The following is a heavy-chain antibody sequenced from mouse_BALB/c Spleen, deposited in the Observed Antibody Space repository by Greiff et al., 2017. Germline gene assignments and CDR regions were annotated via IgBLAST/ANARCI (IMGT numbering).Heavy chain of an antibody. Sequence: EVKLMESGGGLVKPGGSLKLSCAASGFTFSSYAMSWVRQTPEKRLEWVASISSGGSTYYPDSVKGRFTISRDNARNILYLQMSSLRSEDTAMYYCARGNYGPDYWGQGTTLTVSS. D-gene: IGHD1-2*01. CDR1: GFTFSSYA. CDR2: ISSGGST. V-gene: IGHV5-6-5*01. CDR3: ARGNYGPDY. J-gene: IGHJ2*01.